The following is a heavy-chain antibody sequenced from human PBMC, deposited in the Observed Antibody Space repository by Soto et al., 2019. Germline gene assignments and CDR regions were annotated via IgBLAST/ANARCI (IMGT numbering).Heavy chain of an antibody. J-gene: IGHJ4*02. CDR3: TRARGPKARPEYYFDY. V-gene: IGHV3-49*04. CDR2: IRSKAYGGTT. Sequence: PGGSLRLSCTASGFTFGDYAMSWVRQAPGKGLEWVGFIRSKAYGGTTEYAASVKGRFTISRDDSKSIAYLQMNSLKTEDTAVYYCTRARGPKARPEYYFDYWGQGTLVTVSS. D-gene: IGHD3-10*01. CDR1: GFTFGDYA.